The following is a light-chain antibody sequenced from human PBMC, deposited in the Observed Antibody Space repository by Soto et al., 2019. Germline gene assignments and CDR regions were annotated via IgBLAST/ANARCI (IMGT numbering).Light chain of an antibody. Sequence: DIQMTQYPSTLSASMVNIVTILCWASESIRTWLAWYQHKPGKAPKFLIYEASTLESGVPSRVSGRGSGTECTLTSSSLRPDDFGTYYCQQYHKYPRTFGQGTKVDIK. CDR1: ESIRTW. CDR2: EAS. V-gene: IGKV1-5*02. J-gene: IGKJ1*01. CDR3: QQYHKYPRT.